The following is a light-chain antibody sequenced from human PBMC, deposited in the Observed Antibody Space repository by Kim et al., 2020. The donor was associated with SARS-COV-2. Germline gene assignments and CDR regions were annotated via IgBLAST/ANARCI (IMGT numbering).Light chain of an antibody. CDR2: KAS. J-gene: IGKJ2*01. Sequence: DIQMTQSPSTLSASVGDRVTITCRASQSISSWLAWYQQKPGKAPKLLIYKASSLESGVPSRFSGSGSGTEFTLTISSLQPDDFATYYCHQYNSYSVYTFGQRAKLEI. CDR3: HQYNSYSVYT. V-gene: IGKV1-5*03. CDR1: QSISSW.